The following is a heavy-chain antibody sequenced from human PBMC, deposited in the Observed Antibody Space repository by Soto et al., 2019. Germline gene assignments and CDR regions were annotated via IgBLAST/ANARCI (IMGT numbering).Heavy chain of an antibody. D-gene: IGHD1-26*01. CDR1: GFTFSSFG. J-gene: IGHJ6*02. V-gene: IGHV3-33*01. Sequence: QVQLVESGGGVVQPGRSLRLSCAASGFTFSSFGMHWVRQAPGKGLEWVAVIWYDGSNNYYADSVKGRFTISIDNSNNAQYLHMNSLRAKDTAVYYSARLQEQGVTIYCYVMDVWAQGPTLTVAS. CDR3: ARLQEQGVTIYCYVMDV. CDR2: IWYDGSNN.